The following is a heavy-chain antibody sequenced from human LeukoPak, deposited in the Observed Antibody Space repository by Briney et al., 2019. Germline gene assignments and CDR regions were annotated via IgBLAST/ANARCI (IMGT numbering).Heavy chain of an antibody. CDR2: IYYSGST. Sequence: SQTLSLTCTVSGGSISSGGYCWSWIRQHPGKGLEWIGYIYYSGSTYYNPSLKSRVTISVDTSKNQFSLKLSSVTAADTAVYYCARGREVVPAAIDYWGQGTLATVSS. D-gene: IGHD2-2*01. V-gene: IGHV4-31*03. CDR1: GGSISSGGYC. J-gene: IGHJ4*02. CDR3: ARGREVVPAAIDY.